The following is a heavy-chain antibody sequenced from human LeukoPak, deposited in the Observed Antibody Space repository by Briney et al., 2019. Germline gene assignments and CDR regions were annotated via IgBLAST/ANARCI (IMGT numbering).Heavy chain of an antibody. Sequence: SGGSLRLSCAASGFTFSSYGMHWVRQAPGKGLEGVAFIRYDGSNKYYADSVKGRFTISRDNSKNTLYLQMNSLRAEDTAVYYCAKDFRGYSYGETFDYWGQGTLVTVSS. V-gene: IGHV3-30*02. J-gene: IGHJ4*02. CDR3: AKDFRGYSYGETFDY. D-gene: IGHD5-18*01. CDR2: IRYDGSNK. CDR1: GFTFSSYG.